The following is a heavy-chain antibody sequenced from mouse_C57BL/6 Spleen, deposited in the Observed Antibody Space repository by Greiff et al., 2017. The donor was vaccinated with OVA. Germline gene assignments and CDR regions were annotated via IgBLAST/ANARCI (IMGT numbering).Heavy chain of an antibody. Sequence: VQLQQPGAELVKPGASVKLSCKASGYTFTSYWMHWVKQRPGQGLEWIGMIHPNSGSTNYNEKFKSKATLTVDKSSSTAYMQLSSLTSEDSAVYYCARSGYRHAMDYWGQGTSVTVSS. CDR2: IHPNSGST. CDR3: ARSGYRHAMDY. D-gene: IGHD2-14*01. CDR1: GYTFTSYW. V-gene: IGHV1-64*01. J-gene: IGHJ4*01.